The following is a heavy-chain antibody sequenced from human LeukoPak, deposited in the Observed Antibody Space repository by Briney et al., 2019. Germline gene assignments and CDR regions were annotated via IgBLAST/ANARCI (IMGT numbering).Heavy chain of an antibody. CDR1: GFTFSSYP. CDR3: AKDSSGYSFPNWFDP. Sequence: AGGSLRLSCAASGFTFSSYPMSWVRQAPGEGLEWVSGISGSGSSTYYTDSVKGRFTISRDNSKNTLYLQMNSLRADDTAVYYCAKDSSGYSFPNWFDPWGQGTLVTVSS. J-gene: IGHJ5*01. V-gene: IGHV3-23*01. CDR2: ISGSGSST. D-gene: IGHD3-22*01.